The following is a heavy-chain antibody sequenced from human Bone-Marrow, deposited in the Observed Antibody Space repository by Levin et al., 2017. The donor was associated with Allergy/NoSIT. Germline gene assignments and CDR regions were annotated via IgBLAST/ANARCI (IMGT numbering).Heavy chain of an antibody. CDR2: ISYDGSNK. D-gene: IGHD3-10*01. J-gene: IGHJ4*02. V-gene: IGHV3-30*18. Sequence: GESLKISCAASAFTFSNYGMHWVRQAPGKGLEWVAVISYDGSNKYYADSVKGRFTISRDNSKNTLYLQMNSLRAEDTAVYYCTKGDRGNHYGSGTYSPILFDYWGQGTLVTVSS. CDR3: TKGDRGNHYGSGTYSPILFDY. CDR1: AFTFSNYG.